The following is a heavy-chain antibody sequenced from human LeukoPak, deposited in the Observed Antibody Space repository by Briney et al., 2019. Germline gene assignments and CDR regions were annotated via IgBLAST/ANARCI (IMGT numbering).Heavy chain of an antibody. V-gene: IGHV3-21*01. CDR3: ASDILTGYPRPGYFDY. Sequence: GGSLRLSCAASGFTFSSYSMNWVRQAPGKGLEWVSSISSSSSYIYYADSVKGRFTISRDNAKNSLYLQMNSLRAEDTAVYYCASDILTGYPRPGYFDYWGQGTLVTVSS. J-gene: IGHJ4*02. D-gene: IGHD3-9*01. CDR2: ISSSSSYI. CDR1: GFTFSSYS.